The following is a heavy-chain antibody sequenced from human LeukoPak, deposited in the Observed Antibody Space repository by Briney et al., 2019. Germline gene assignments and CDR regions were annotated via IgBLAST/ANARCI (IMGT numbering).Heavy chain of an antibody. CDR2: ISAYNGNT. J-gene: IGHJ4*02. D-gene: IGHD3-10*01. CDR1: GYTFTSYG. CDR3: ARDVITMVRGVHYFDY. V-gene: IGHV1-18*01. Sequence: GASVKVSCKASGYTFTSYGISWVRQAPGQGLEWMGWISAYNGNTNYAQKLQGRVTMTTDTSTSTAYMELRSLRSDDTAVYYCARDVITMVRGVHYFDYWGQGTLVTVSS.